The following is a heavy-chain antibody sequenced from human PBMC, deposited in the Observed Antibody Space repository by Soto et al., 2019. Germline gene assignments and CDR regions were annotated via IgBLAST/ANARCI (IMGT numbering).Heavy chain of an antibody. D-gene: IGHD3-10*01. J-gene: IGHJ4*02. V-gene: IGHV4-34*01. CDR3: ARDTMVRAVPAEAYGVLDY. CDR1: GGSFSGYY. CDR2: INHSGST. Sequence: SETLSLTCAVYGGSFSGYYWSWIRQPPGKGLEWIGEINHSGSTNYNPSLKSRVTISVDTSKNQFSLKLSSVTAADTAVYYCARDTMVRAVPAEAYGVLDYWGQGTLVTV.